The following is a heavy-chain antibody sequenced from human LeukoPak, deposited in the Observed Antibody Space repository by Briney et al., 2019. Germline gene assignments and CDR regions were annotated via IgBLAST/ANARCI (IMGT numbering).Heavy chain of an antibody. V-gene: IGHV4-59*08. D-gene: IGHD6-13*01. CDR2: IYYSGST. Sequence: PSETLSLTCTVSGGSISSYYWSWIRQPPGKGLEWIGYIYYSGSTNYNPSLKSRVTISVDTSKSQFSLKLSSVTAADTAVYYCARRGIAAAGSGWFDPWGQGTLVTVSS. J-gene: IGHJ5*02. CDR1: GGSISSYY. CDR3: ARRGIAAAGSGWFDP.